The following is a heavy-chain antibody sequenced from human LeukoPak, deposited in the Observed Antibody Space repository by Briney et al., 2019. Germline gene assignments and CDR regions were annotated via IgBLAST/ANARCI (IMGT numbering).Heavy chain of an antibody. CDR1: GYTFTSYG. CDR2: ISAYNGNT. CDR3: ARDHVHNWNDAEHFDP. V-gene: IGHV1-18*01. Sequence: ASVKVSCEASGYTFTSYGIGWVRQPPGHGLEWMGWISAYNGNTHYAQKFQGRATMTTDMSTRTAYMQLRSLTSHDTAMYYCARDHVHNWNDAEHFDPWGQGTLVTVSS. J-gene: IGHJ5*02. D-gene: IGHD1-20*01.